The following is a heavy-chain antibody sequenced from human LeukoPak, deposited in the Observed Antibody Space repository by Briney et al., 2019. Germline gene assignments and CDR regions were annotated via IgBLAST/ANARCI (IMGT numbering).Heavy chain of an antibody. CDR3: ARVFWQQGRNWFDP. CDR1: GYTFTSYG. Sequence: SVKVSCKASGYTFTSYGISWVRQAPGQGLEWMGGIIPIFGTANYAQKFQGRVTITADKSTSTAYMELSSLRSEDTAVYYCARVFWQQGRNWFDPWGQGTLVTVSS. D-gene: IGHD3-3*01. V-gene: IGHV1-69*06. CDR2: IIPIFGTA. J-gene: IGHJ5*02.